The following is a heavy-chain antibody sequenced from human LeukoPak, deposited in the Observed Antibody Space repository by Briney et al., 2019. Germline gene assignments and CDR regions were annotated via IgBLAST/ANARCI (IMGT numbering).Heavy chain of an antibody. CDR2: IYYSGST. J-gene: IGHJ6*02. V-gene: IGHV4-59*08. Sequence: SETLSLTCTVSGGSISSYYWSWIRQPPGKGLEWIGYIYYSGSTNYNPSLKSRVTISVDTSKNQFSLKLSSVTAADTAVYYCARHAYSSSPYYGMDVWGQGTTVTVSS. CDR3: ARHAYSSSPYYGMDV. D-gene: IGHD4-4*01. CDR1: GGSISSYY.